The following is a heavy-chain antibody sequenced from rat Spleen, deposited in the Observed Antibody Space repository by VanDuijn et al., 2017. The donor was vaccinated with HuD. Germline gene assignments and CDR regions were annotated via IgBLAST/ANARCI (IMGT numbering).Heavy chain of an antibody. CDR3: ATGITIK. Sequence: EVQLVESGGGLVQPGRSLKLSCAASGFTFSNYDMAWVRQAPTKGLEWVASISTSGGSTYYRDSVKGRFTVSRDNAKSTLYLQMDSLRSEDTATYYCATGITIKWGQGVMVTVSS. CDR1: GFTFSNYD. CDR2: ISTSGGST. D-gene: IGHD1-2*01. J-gene: IGHJ2*01. V-gene: IGHV5-27*01.